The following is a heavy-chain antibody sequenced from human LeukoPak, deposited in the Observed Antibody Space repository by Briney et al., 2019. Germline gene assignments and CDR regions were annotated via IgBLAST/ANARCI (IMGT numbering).Heavy chain of an antibody. D-gene: IGHD2-2*01. CDR2: MNPNSGDT. Sequence: ASVKVSCKASGYTFTAYYIHWVRQAPGQGLEWVGWMNPNSGDTNYARSFQGRVTMTRDTSISTAYMELSRLRFDDTAVYYCAKDPFDQMLPENWFDPWGQGTLVTVSS. CDR3: AKDPFDQMLPENWFDP. V-gene: IGHV1-2*02. J-gene: IGHJ5*02. CDR1: GYTFTAYY.